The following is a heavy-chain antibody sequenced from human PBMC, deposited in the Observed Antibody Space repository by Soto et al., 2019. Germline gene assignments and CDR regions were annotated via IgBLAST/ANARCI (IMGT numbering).Heavy chain of an antibody. CDR3: ARDPEGINDFDY. D-gene: IGHD2-21*01. CDR1: GYTFTSYY. CDR2: INPRGGST. V-gene: IGHV1-46*01. Sequence: QVQLVQSGAEVKKPGASVTVSCKASGYTFTSYYIHWVRQAPGQGLEWMGIINPRGGSTTYAQKFQGRVSMTRDTSTSTVYMELSSLRSEDTAVYYCARDPEGINDFDYWGQGTLVTVSS. J-gene: IGHJ4*02.